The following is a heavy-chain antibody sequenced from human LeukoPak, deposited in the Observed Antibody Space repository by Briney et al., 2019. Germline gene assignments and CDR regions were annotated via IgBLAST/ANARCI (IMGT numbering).Heavy chain of an antibody. J-gene: IGHJ4*02. CDR3: AGTYYYDSSGRGRYFDY. V-gene: IGHV4-34*01. D-gene: IGHD3-22*01. CDR1: GGSFSGYY. Sequence: PSETLSLTCAVYGGSFSGYYWSWIRQPPGKGLEWIGEINHSGSTNYNPSLKSRVTISVDTSKSQFSLKLSSVTAADTAVYYCAGTYYYDSSGRGRYFDYWGQGTQVTVSS. CDR2: INHSGST.